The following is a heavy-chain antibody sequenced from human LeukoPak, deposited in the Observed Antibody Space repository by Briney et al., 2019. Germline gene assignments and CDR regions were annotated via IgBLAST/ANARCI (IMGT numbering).Heavy chain of an antibody. CDR2: IDPNSGGT. V-gene: IGHV1-2*06. D-gene: IGHD6-13*01. CDR3: ARVGSSSWYSFDY. J-gene: IGHJ4*02. CDR1: GYTFTGYY. Sequence: ASVKVSCKASGYTFTGYYMHWVRQAPGQGLEWMGRIDPNSGGTNYAQKFQGRVTMTRDTSIGTAYMELSRLRSDDTAVYYCARVGSSSWYSFDYWGQGNLVTVSS.